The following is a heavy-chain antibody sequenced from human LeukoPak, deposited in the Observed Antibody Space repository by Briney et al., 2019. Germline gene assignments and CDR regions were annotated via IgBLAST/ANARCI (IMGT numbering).Heavy chain of an antibody. CDR2: IYYSGST. J-gene: IGHJ4*02. CDR3: ARGEYSSGWYSTHFDY. Sequence: SETLSLTCTVSGGSISSYYWSWIRQPPGKGLEWIGYIYYSGSTNYNPSLKSRVTISVDTSKNQFSLKLRSVTAADTAVYYCARGEYSSGWYSTHFDYWGQGTLVTVSS. D-gene: IGHD6-19*01. CDR1: GGSISSYY. V-gene: IGHV4-59*01.